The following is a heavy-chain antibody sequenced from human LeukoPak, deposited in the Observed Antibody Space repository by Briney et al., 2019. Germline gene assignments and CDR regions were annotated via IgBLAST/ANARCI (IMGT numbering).Heavy chain of an antibody. CDR1: GFTFSSYA. CDR3: AKDRMYMDV. J-gene: IGHJ6*03. CDR2: IRYDGSNE. V-gene: IGHV3-30*02. Sequence: GGSLRLSCAASGFTFSSYAMSWVRQAPGKGLEWVAFIRYDGSNEYYADSVKGRFTISRDNSKNTLYLQMNSLRAEDTAVYYCAKDRMYMDVWGKGTTVTISS. D-gene: IGHD2-8*01.